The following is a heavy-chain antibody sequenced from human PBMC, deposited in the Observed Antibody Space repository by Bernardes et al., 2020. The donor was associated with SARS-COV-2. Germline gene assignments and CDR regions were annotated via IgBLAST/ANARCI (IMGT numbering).Heavy chain of an antibody. CDR1: GGSISSYY. V-gene: IGHV4-59*01. D-gene: IGHD5-18*01. J-gene: IGHJ4*02. Sequence: EALSLTYTVSGGSISSYYWSWIRQPPGKGLEWIGYIYYSGSTNYNPSLKSRVTISVDTSKNQFSLKLSSVTAADTAVYYCARGGYSYGSPDYWGQGTLVTVSS. CDR2: IYYSGST. CDR3: ARGGYSYGSPDY.